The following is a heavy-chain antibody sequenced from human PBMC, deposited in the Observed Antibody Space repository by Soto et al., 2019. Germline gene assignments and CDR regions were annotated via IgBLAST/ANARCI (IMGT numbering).Heavy chain of an antibody. J-gene: IGHJ4*02. Sequence: QVQLVQSGGEVKKPGASVKVSCKASGYSFTNYAMHWVRQAPGQRLEWMGWINAGNGNTKYSQKFQDRVAITRDTSASTAYMELSSLRSEDTAVYYCVRDGAVAGNINFDYWGQGTLVTVSS. D-gene: IGHD6-19*01. V-gene: IGHV1-3*01. CDR1: GYSFTNYA. CDR3: VRDGAVAGNINFDY. CDR2: INAGNGNT.